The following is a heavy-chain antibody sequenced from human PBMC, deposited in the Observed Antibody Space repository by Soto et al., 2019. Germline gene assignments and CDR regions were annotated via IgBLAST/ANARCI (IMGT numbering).Heavy chain of an antibody. CDR2: ITSDTNTI. J-gene: IGHJ4*02. CDR1: GFPFSIYS. CDR3: ARSVEGHFDY. V-gene: IGHV3-48*02. Sequence: EVQLVESGGGLLKPGGSRRLTCLASGFPFSIYSMNWFRQAPGKGLEWSSYITSDTNTIKYADSVKGRFTISRDNAKNLVYLQMNSLRDEDTAVYFCARSVEGHFDYWGQGTVVTVSS. D-gene: IGHD6-19*01.